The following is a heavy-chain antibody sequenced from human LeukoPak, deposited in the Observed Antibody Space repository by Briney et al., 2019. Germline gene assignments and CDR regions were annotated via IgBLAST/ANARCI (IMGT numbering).Heavy chain of an antibody. CDR2: INHSGST. Sequence: TSETLSLTCTVSGGSISSSSYYWGWIRQPPGKGLEWIGEINHSGSTNYNPSLKSRVTISVDTSKNQFSLKLSSVTAADTAVYYCARVGLKCSGGSCSSRSNWFDPWGQGTLVTVSS. J-gene: IGHJ5*02. V-gene: IGHV4-39*07. D-gene: IGHD2-15*01. CDR3: ARVGLKCSGGSCSSRSNWFDP. CDR1: GGSISSSSYY.